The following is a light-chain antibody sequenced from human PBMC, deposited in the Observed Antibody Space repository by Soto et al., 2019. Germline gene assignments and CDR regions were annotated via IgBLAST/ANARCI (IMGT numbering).Light chain of an antibody. V-gene: IGKV1-39*01. CDR3: QQSYSTPLT. Sequence: DIQMTQSPSSLSASVGDRVTITCRASQSISSYLNWYQQKPGKAPKLLIYAASSLQSGVPSRFSGSGSGTDFTLTISSLQPEDFETCYCQQSYSTPLTFGGGTKVEIK. CDR2: AAS. J-gene: IGKJ4*01. CDR1: QSISSY.